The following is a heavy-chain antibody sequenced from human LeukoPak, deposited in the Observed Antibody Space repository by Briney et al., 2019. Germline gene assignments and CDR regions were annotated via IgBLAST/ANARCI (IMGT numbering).Heavy chain of an antibody. D-gene: IGHD2-2*01. V-gene: IGHV3-21*01. Sequence: SGGSLRLSCAASGFTFSSYNMNWVRQAPGKGLEWVSSISSSSSYIHYADSVKGRFTISRDNAKNSLFLQMNSLRAEDTAVYYCARVVIVPAAMSWWFDPWGQGTLVTVSS. CDR1: GFTFSSYN. CDR2: ISSSSSYI. CDR3: ARVVIVPAAMSWWFDP. J-gene: IGHJ5*02.